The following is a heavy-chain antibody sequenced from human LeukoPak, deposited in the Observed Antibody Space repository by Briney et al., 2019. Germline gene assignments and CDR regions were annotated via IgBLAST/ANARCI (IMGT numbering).Heavy chain of an antibody. Sequence: SATLSLTCTVSGDSMNSRSRSYYWGWSRQPPGEGLEWIGNIHYTGSTQYNPSLKSRVTISVDTSKNQFSLKLSSVTAADTAVYYCARAYYDSKGAFDIWGQGTMVTVSS. CDR3: ARAYYDSKGAFDI. CDR1: GDSMNSRSRSYY. J-gene: IGHJ3*02. D-gene: IGHD3-22*01. V-gene: IGHV4-39*07. CDR2: IHYTGST.